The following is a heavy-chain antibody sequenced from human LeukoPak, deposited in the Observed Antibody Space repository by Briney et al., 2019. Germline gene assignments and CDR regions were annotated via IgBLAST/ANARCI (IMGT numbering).Heavy chain of an antibody. V-gene: IGHV3-53*01. D-gene: IGHD3-10*01. J-gene: IGHJ6*03. CDR3: ARHGSITMVRGRLRYYYMDV. CDR2: IYSGGST. Sequence: GGSLRLSCAASGFTVSSNYMSWVRQAPGKGLEWVSVIYSGGSTYYADSVKGRFTISRDNSKNTLYLQMNSLRAEDTAVYYCARHGSITMVRGRLRYYYMDVWGRGTTVTISS. CDR1: GFTVSSNY.